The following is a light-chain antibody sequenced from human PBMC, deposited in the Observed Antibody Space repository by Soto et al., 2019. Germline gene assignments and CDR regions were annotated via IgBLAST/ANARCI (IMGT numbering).Light chain of an antibody. J-gene: IGKJ1*01. V-gene: IGKV3-20*01. CDR1: QSISSNY. Sequence: EIVLTQSPGTLSLSPGERATLSCRASQSISSNYLAWYQQTPGQAPRLLIYDASSRAAGIPDRFSGSGSGTGFTLTISRLEPEDFGVYYCQQYGGSPRTFGQGTKVEIK. CDR2: DAS. CDR3: QQYGGSPRT.